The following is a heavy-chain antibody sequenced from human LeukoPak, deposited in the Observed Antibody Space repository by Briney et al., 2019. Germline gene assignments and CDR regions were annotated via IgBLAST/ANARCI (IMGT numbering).Heavy chain of an antibody. D-gene: IGHD5-18*01. CDR1: GLSFSDHY. CDR2: TINKANNYIT. V-gene: IGHV3-72*01. Sequence: GGSLRLSCAASGLSFSDHYLGWVRQAPGKGLEWVGRTINKANNYITYYAASVKGRFTVSRDDSDYSLYLQMNSLKIEDTAVYYCARARLGDGYNYVWGQGTLVTVSS. J-gene: IGHJ1*01. CDR3: ARARLGDGYNYV.